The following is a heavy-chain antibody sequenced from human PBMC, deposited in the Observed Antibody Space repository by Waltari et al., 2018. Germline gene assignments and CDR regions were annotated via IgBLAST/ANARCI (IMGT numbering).Heavy chain of an antibody. Sequence: QVHLVQSGAEVKQPGGSVKVTCRPSGYTFTDYYIHWVRQAPGQGLECMGWINLNSGAANYAQSFQGRVTLTRDTSINTVYMELSRLRSDDTAVYYCAKVSKTTTGPGTWGQGTLITVSS. CDR3: AKVSKTTTGPGT. J-gene: IGHJ5*02. V-gene: IGHV1-2*02. CDR1: GYTFTDYY. D-gene: IGHD1-1*01. CDR2: INLNSGAA.